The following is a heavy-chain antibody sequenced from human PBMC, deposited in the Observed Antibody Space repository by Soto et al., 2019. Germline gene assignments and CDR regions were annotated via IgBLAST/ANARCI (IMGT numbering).Heavy chain of an antibody. J-gene: IGHJ6*02. CDR3: AKDPLIYSGSYYYYGMDV. CDR1: GFTFSSYA. D-gene: IGHD1-26*01. V-gene: IGHV3-23*01. Sequence: GSLRLSCAASGFTFSSYAMSWVRQAPGKGLEWVSAISGSGGSTYYADSVKGRFTISRDNSKNTLYLQMNSLRAEDTAVYYCAKDPLIYSGSYYYYGMDVCGQGTTVTV. CDR2: ISGSGGST.